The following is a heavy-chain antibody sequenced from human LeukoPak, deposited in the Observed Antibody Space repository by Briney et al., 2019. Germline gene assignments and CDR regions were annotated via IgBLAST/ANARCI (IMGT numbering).Heavy chain of an antibody. CDR3: ARVGRGREILPDY. D-gene: IGHD1-26*01. J-gene: IGHJ4*02. CDR1: GFTFSSYW. V-gene: IGHV3-74*01. Sequence: GGSLTLSCAASGFTFSSYWMHWVRQAPGKGLVWVSHINSDGSSTNYADSVKGRFTISRDNAKNTLYLHMNSLRAEDTAVYYCARVGRGREILPDYWGQGTPVTVSS. CDR2: INSDGSST.